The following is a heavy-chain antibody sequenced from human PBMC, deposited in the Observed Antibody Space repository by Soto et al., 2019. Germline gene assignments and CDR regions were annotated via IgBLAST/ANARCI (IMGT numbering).Heavy chain of an antibody. CDR1: GFSVSTRGVG. Sequence: QITLKESGPTLVKPTQTLTLTCTFSGFSVSTRGVGVGWIRQPPGKALEWLALIYWDDDNRYSPSLKTRLTIPKDTSKNQVVLTMTNMDPVDTATYYCAHTLCFEEPYYFDYWGQGTLPTVSS. CDR2: IYWDDDN. D-gene: IGHD3-10*01. V-gene: IGHV2-5*02. J-gene: IGHJ4*02. CDR3: AHTLCFEEPYYFDY.